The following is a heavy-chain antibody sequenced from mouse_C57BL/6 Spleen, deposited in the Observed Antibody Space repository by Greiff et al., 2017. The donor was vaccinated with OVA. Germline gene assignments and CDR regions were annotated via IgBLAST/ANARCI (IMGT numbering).Heavy chain of an antibody. CDR1: GFTFSSYA. J-gene: IGHJ3*01. D-gene: IGHD2-4*01. CDR2: ISDGGSYT. Sequence: EVHLVESGGGLVKPGGSLKLSCAASGFTFSSYAMSWVRQTPEKRLEWVATISDGGSYTYYPDNVKGRFTISRDNAKNNLYLQMSHLKSEDTAMYYCARDGNDYCAYWGQGTLVTVSA. V-gene: IGHV5-4*01. CDR3: ARDGNDYCAY.